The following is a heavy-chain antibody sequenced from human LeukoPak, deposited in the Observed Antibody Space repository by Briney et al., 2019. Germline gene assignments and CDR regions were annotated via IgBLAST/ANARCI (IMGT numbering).Heavy chain of an antibody. CDR1: GYTFTSYG. V-gene: IGHV1-18*01. D-gene: IGHD6-19*01. J-gene: IGHJ6*02. Sequence: PRASVKVSCKASGYTFTSYGISWVRQAPGQGPEWMGWISAYNGNTNYAQKLQGRVTMTTDTSTSTAYMELRSLRSDDTAVYYCARDHSSGWEDYYYYYGMDVWGQGTTVTVSS. CDR3: ARDHSSGWEDYYYYYGMDV. CDR2: ISAYNGNT.